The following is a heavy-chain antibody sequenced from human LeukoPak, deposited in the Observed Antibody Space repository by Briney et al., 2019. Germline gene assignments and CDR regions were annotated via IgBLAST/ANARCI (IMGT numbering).Heavy chain of an antibody. D-gene: IGHD3-10*01. V-gene: IGHV3-74*01. CDR2: INSDGSSP. CDR1: GFTFSSYW. CDR3: ARDKVYYGSGSYGY. J-gene: IGHJ4*02. Sequence: PGGSLRLSCAASGFTFSSYWMHWVRQAPGKGLVWVSRINSDGSSPSYADSVKGRFTISRDNAKNTLYLQMNSLRVEDTAVYYCARDKVYYGSGSYGYWGQGTLVTVSS.